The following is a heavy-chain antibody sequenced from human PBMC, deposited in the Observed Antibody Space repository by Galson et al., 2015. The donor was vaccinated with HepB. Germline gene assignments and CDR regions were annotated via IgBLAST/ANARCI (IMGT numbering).Heavy chain of an antibody. CDR3: ARDSRLELHLNDYYSYGMDI. Sequence: SVKVSCKASGYTFSNYGLSWVRQAPGQGLEWMGWISGYDGSTNYAPKFQGRVTMTTQTSTGTAYIELRSLRPDDTAVYYCARDSRLELHLNDYYSYGMDIWGQGTAVTVSS. D-gene: IGHD1-7*01. CDR2: ISGYDGST. CDR1: GYTFSNYG. V-gene: IGHV1-18*01. J-gene: IGHJ6*02.